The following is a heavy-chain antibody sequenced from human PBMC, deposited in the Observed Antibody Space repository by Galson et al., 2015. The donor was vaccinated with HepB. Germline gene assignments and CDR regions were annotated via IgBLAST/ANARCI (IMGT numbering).Heavy chain of an antibody. CDR2: IRGKSNNYAT. Sequence: LRLSCAASGFGFSDSAIHWVRQASGKGLEWVGRIRGKSNNYATEYSASVKGKFTISRDDSKNTAFLQMNSLKTDDTAIYHCTRQGEAGLFDYWGQGTLVTVSS. J-gene: IGHJ4*02. V-gene: IGHV3-73*01. D-gene: IGHD6-13*01. CDR3: TRQGEAGLFDY. CDR1: GFGFSDSA.